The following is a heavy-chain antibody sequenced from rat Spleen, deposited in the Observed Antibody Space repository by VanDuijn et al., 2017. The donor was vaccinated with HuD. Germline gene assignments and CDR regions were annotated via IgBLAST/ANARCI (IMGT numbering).Heavy chain of an antibody. CDR1: GFTFSNYY. CDR2: INTGGVNT. D-gene: IGHD1-7*01. J-gene: IGHJ2*01. CDR3: TTDGHTMGMAY. Sequence: EVQLVESGGGLVQPGRSMKLSCAVSGFTFSNYYMAWVRQAPTKGLEWVASINTGGVNTYYRGSVKGRFTISRDNAKSTLYLQMDSLRSEDTATYYCTTDGHTMGMAYWGQGVMVTVSS. V-gene: IGHV5-25*01.